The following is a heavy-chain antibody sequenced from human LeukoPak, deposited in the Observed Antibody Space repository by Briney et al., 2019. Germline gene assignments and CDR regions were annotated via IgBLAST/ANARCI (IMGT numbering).Heavy chain of an antibody. D-gene: IGHD3-22*01. J-gene: IGHJ5*02. CDR1: GYSFSGYW. CDR2: IYPSDSVT. Sequence: GESLKISCKGSGYSFSGYWLVWVRQLPGKGLEWMGIIYPSDSVTRYSPSFQGQVTISVDKSIATAYLQWNSLKASDTAMYYCACGNYANWFDPWGQGTLVTVSS. CDR3: ACGNYANWFDP. V-gene: IGHV5-51*01.